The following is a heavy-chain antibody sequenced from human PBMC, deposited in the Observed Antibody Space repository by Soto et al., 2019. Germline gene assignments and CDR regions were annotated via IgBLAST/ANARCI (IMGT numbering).Heavy chain of an antibody. CDR2: IIPILGIT. D-gene: IGHD4-17*01. CDR1: GGSFNSHS. J-gene: IGHJ2*01. Sequence: QVQLVQSGAEVRKPGSSVKVSCEASGGSFNSHSFSWVRQAPGLGLEWVGRIIPILGITNHAQKFRGRVSISAEKSASTVYMELSSLRFENTAVYYCAKDGTGFEPGDYCVAWYFDVWGRGTLVTFFS. V-gene: IGHV1-69*02. CDR3: AKDGTGFEPGDYCVAWYFDV.